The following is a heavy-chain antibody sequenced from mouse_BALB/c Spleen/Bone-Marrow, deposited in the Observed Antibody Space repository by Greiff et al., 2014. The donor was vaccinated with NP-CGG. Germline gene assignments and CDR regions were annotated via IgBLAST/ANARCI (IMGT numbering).Heavy chain of an antibody. D-gene: IGHD2-1*01. CDR3: ASPYGNYDAMDY. CDR1: GYTFTSYW. J-gene: IGHJ4*01. V-gene: IGHV1-87*01. CDR2: IYPGDGDT. Sequence: VQLQQSGAELARPGASVKLSCKASGYTFTSYWMQWVKQRPGQGLQWIGAIYPGDGDTRYTQKFRGKATLTADKSSNTAYMQLSSLTSDDSAVYFCASPYGNYDAMDYWGQGTSVTVSS.